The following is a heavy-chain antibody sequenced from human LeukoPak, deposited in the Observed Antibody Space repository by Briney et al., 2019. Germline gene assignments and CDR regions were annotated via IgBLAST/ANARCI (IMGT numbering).Heavy chain of an antibody. J-gene: IGHJ4*02. Sequence: GGSLRLSCAASGFTFSSSAMSWVRQAPRKGLEWVSAISNNGGYTYYADSVQGRFTISRDNSKSTLCLQMNSLRAEDTAVYYCAKQLGYCSDGSCYFPYWGQGTLVTISS. CDR2: ISNNGGYT. CDR3: AKQLGYCSDGSCYFPY. V-gene: IGHV3-23*01. CDR1: GFTFSSSA. D-gene: IGHD2-15*01.